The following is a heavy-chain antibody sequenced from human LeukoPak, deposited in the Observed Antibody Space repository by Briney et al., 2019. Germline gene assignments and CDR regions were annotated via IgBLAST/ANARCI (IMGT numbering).Heavy chain of an antibody. J-gene: IGHJ4*02. D-gene: IGHD3-22*01. CDR1: GFTFSSYW. Sequence: GGSLRLSCAASGFTFSSYWMSWVRQAPGKGLEWVANIKQDGSEKYYVDSVKGRFTISRDNAKNSLYLQMNSLRADDTAVYYCARSNYYDSSGYSDYWGQGTLVTVSS. V-gene: IGHV3-7*03. CDR3: ARSNYYDSSGYSDY. CDR2: IKQDGSEK.